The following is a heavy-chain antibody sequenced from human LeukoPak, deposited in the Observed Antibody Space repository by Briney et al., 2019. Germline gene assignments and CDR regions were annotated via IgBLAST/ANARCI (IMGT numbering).Heavy chain of an antibody. D-gene: IGHD6-13*01. J-gene: IGHJ4*02. V-gene: IGHV1-2*06. Sequence: ASVKVSCKASGYTFTCYYMHWVRLAPGQGLKWMGRINPNSGGTNYAQKFQGRVTMTRDTSISTAYMELSRLRSDDTAVYFCASPIWYGQYYFDYWGQGTLVTVSS. CDR2: INPNSGGT. CDR3: ASPIWYGQYYFDY. CDR1: GYTFTCYY.